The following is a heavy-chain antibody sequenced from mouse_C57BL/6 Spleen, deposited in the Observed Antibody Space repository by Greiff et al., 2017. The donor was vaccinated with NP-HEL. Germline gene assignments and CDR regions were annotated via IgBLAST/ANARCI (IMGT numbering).Heavy chain of an antibody. D-gene: IGHD1-1*01. V-gene: IGHV1-85*01. CDR2: IYPRDGST. CDR3: ASPYYYGSSYAWFAY. J-gene: IGHJ3*01. Sequence: QVQLKQSGPELVKPGASVKLSCKASGYTFTSYDINWVKQRPGQGLEWIGWIYPRDGSTKYNEKFKGKATLTVDTSSSTAYMELHSLTSEDSAVYFCASPYYYGSSYAWFAYWGQGTLVTVSA. CDR1: GYTFTSYD.